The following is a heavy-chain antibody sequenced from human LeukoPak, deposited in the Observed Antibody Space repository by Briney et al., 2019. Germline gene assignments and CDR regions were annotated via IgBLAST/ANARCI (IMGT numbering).Heavy chain of an antibody. J-gene: IGHJ4*02. CDR2: ISWDGGST. Sequence: GGSLRLSCAASGFTFDHYSMHWVRQAPGKGLEWVSLISWDGGSTYYADSVKGRFTISRDNSKSSLSLQMNSLRVEDTALYYCARDLHSVDYWGQGTLVTVSS. D-gene: IGHD1-26*01. V-gene: IGHV3-43*01. CDR3: ARDLHSVDY. CDR1: GFTFDHYS.